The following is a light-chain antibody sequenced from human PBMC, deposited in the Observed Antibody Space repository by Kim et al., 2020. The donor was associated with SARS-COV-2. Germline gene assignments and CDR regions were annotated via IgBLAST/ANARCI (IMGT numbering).Light chain of an antibody. V-gene: IGKV1D-16*01. CDR2: AAS. J-gene: IGKJ5*01. Sequence: PSVGDRVTIMLRASHGISSWLAVYQQKPENAPKSLIYAASSLESGVPSRFCRSGSGTDFTLPIYSLQPEDFATYYCQQYDSYPPTFGQGTRLEIK. CDR3: QQYDSYPPT. CDR1: HGISSW.